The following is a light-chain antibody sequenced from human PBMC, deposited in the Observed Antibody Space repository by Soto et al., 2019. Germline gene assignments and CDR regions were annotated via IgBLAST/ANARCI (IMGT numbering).Light chain of an antibody. V-gene: IGKV3-20*01. CDR3: QQDGRSPWT. CDR2: GAS. Sequence: EIVLTHSPCSLSLYTGERATLSCVSSQSVSSSYLAWYQQKPGQAPRLLIYGASSRATGIPDRFSGSGSGTDFTLTISRLEPEDFAVYYCQQDGRSPWTFGQGSKVDIK. J-gene: IGKJ1*01. CDR1: QSVSSSY.